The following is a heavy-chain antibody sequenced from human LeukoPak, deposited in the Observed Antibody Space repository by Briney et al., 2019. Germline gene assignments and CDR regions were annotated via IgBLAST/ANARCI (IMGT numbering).Heavy chain of an antibody. V-gene: IGHV4-59*01. Sequence: SETLSLTCTVSGGPISSYYWSWIRQPPGKGLEWIGYIYYSGSTNYNPSLKSRVTISVDTSKNQFSLKLSSVTAADTAVYYCARARYYDSSGYPGPDYWGQGTLVTVSS. D-gene: IGHD3-22*01. CDR2: IYYSGST. CDR3: ARARYYDSSGYPGPDY. J-gene: IGHJ4*02. CDR1: GGPISSYY.